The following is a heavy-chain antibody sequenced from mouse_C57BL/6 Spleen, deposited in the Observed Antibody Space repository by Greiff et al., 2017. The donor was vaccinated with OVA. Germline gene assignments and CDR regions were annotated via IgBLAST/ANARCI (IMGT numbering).Heavy chain of an antibody. CDR3: AYYYYGRYFDV. V-gene: IGHV1-64*01. J-gene: IGHJ1*03. CDR2: IHPNSGST. D-gene: IGHD1-1*01. CDR1: GYTFTSYW. Sequence: QVQLKQPGAELVKPGASVKLSCKASGYTFTSYWMHWVKQRPGQGLEWIGMIHPNSGSTNYNEKFKSKATLTVDKSSSTAYMQLSSLTSEDSAVYYCAYYYYGRYFDVWGTGTTVTVSS.